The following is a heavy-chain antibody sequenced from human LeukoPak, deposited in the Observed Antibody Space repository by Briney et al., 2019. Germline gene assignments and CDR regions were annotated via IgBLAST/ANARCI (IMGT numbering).Heavy chain of an antibody. J-gene: IGHJ4*02. CDR3: AWDHGSGSYFDY. Sequence: GRSLRLSCAASGFTFSSYAMHWVRQAPGKGLEWVAVISYDGSNKYYADSVKGRFTISRDNSKNTLYLQMNSLRAEDTAVYYCAWDHGSGSYFDYWGQGTLVTVSS. CDR1: GFTFSSYA. V-gene: IGHV3-30*04. D-gene: IGHD3-10*01. CDR2: ISYDGSNK.